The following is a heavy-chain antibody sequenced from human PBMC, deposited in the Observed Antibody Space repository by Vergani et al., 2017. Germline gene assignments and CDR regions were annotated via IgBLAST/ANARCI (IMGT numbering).Heavy chain of an antibody. CDR2: IWYDGSNK. CDR3: AKDSGYCGGDCYYDAFDM. Sequence: QVQLVESEGGVVQPGRSLTLSCVASGFTFSSHGMHWVRQAPGKGLEWVAVIWYDGSNKYYADSVKGRFTISRDNSRNTLYLQMNSLRAEDTAVYYCAKDSGYCGGDCYYDAFDMWGQGTMVTVSS. D-gene: IGHD2-21*02. J-gene: IGHJ3*02. V-gene: IGHV3-33*06. CDR1: GFTFSSHG.